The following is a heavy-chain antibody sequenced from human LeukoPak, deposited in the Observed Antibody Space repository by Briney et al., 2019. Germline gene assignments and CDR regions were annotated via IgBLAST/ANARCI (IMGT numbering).Heavy chain of an antibody. Sequence: GASVKVSCRASGYTFTNHAMNWVRQAPGQGLEWMGWINTNTGNPTYAQGFTGRFVFSLDTSVSTAYLRISSLKAEDTVVYYCARGEWLLEDWGQGTLVTVSS. J-gene: IGHJ4*02. CDR1: GYTFTNHA. D-gene: IGHD3-3*01. V-gene: IGHV7-4-1*02. CDR2: INTNTGNP. CDR3: ARGEWLLED.